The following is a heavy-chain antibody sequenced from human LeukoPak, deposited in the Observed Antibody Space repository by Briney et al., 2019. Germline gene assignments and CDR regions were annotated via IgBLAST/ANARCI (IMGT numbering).Heavy chain of an antibody. Sequence: GGSLRLSCAASGFTFSSYEMNWVRQAPGQGLEWVSYISSSGSTIYYADSVKGRITIFRDNAKNSLYLQMNSLRAEDTAVYYCATFTSGWYRYDYWGQGTLVTVSS. V-gene: IGHV3-48*03. CDR2: ISSSGSTI. D-gene: IGHD6-19*01. CDR3: ATFTSGWYRYDY. CDR1: GFTFSSYE. J-gene: IGHJ4*02.